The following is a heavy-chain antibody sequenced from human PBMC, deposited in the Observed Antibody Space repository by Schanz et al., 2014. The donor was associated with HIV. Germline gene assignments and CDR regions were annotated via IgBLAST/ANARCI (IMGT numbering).Heavy chain of an antibody. CDR2: ISTTGTT. V-gene: IGHV4-34*01. CDR1: NGSFGAYH. J-gene: IGHJ6*02. CDR3: ARGKRPGAPYHYYYYGMDV. D-gene: IGHD3-16*01. Sequence: QVQLQQWGTGLLKPSETLSLICAVYNGSFGAYHWSWIRQPPGKGLEWIGDISTTGTTNYNPSLRSRVPLSIDTSKTQFSLKLNSVTAADTAVYYCARGKRPGAPYHYYYYGMDVWGQGTTVTVSS.